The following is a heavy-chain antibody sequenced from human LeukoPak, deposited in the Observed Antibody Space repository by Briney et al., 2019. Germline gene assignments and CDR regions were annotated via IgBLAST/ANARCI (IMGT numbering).Heavy chain of an antibody. Sequence: PSETLSLTCTVSGGSISRYYWSWIRQPPGKGLEWIGYIYYSGSTNYNPSLKSRVTISVDTSKNQFSLKLSSVTAADTAVYYCARGPHIVVVPAAAFDPWGQGTLVTVSS. V-gene: IGHV4-59*01. D-gene: IGHD2-2*01. CDR3: ARGPHIVVVPAAAFDP. CDR1: GGSISRYY. J-gene: IGHJ5*02. CDR2: IYYSGST.